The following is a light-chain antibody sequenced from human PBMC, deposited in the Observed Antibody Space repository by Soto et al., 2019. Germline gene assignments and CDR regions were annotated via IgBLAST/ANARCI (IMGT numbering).Light chain of an antibody. CDR3: QTWGTGIHEVV. V-gene: IGLV4-69*01. CDR2: VNNDGSH. CDR1: SEHSHYA. Sequence: QAVVTQSPSASASLGASVKLTCTLSSEHSHYAIAWHQQQPEKGPRYLMIVNNDGSHNKGDGIPDRFSGSKSGAERYLTISSLQSEDEAEYNCQTWGTGIHEVVFGGGTKLTVL. J-gene: IGLJ2*01.